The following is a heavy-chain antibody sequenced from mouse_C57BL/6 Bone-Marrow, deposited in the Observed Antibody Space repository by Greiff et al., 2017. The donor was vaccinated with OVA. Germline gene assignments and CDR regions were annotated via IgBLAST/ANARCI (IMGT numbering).Heavy chain of an antibody. V-gene: IGHV1-64*01. CDR2: IHPNSGST. D-gene: IGHD1-1*01. Sequence: VKLQQPGAELVKPGASVKLSCKASGYTFTSYWMHWVKQRPGQGLEWIGMIHPNSGSTNYNEKFKSKATLTVDKSSSTAYMQLSSLTSEDSAVYYCARGLGYYYGSCYAMDYWGQGTSVTVSS. J-gene: IGHJ4*01. CDR1: GYTFTSYW. CDR3: ARGLGYYYGSCYAMDY.